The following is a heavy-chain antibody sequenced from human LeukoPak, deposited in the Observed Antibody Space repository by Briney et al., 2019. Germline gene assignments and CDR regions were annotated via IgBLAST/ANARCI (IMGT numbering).Heavy chain of an antibody. V-gene: IGHV3-23*01. J-gene: IGHJ4*02. CDR2: ISDSGGST. CDR1: GFTFSTYA. D-gene: IGHD4-23*01. Sequence: PGGSLRLSCAASGFTFSTYALSWVRQAPGKGLEWVSAISDSGGSTYYADSVKGRFTVSRDNSKNTLYLQMNSLRAEDTAVYYCAKGGNSEPVNYYFGYWGQGTLVTVSS. CDR3: AKGGNSEPVNYYFGY.